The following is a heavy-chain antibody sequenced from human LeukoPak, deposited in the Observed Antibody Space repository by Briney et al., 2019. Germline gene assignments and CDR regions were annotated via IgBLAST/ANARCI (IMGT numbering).Heavy chain of an antibody. CDR2: INPNSGGT. CDR1: GYTFTGYY. V-gene: IGHV1-2*02. Sequence: ASVKVSCKASGYTFTGYYMHWVRQAPGQGLEWMGWINPNSGGTNYAQKFQGKVTMTRDTSISTAYMELSRLRSDDTAVYYCARRSLEMATITDWGQGTLVTVSS. D-gene: IGHD5-24*01. CDR3: ARRSLEMATITD. J-gene: IGHJ4*02.